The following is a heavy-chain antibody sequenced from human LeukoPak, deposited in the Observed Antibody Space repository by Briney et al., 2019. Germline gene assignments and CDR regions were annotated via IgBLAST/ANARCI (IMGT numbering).Heavy chain of an antibody. CDR2: IRYDGSNK. D-gene: IGHD6-19*01. V-gene: IGHV3-30*02. CDR3: AKELGGSGWYNYYYYMDV. CDR1: GFTFSSYW. J-gene: IGHJ6*03. Sequence: GGSLRLSCAASGFTFSSYWMHWVRQAPGKGLEWVAFIRYDGSNKYYADSVKGRFTISRDNSKNTLYLQMNSLRAEDTAVYYCAKELGGSGWYNYYYYMDVWGKGTTVTISS.